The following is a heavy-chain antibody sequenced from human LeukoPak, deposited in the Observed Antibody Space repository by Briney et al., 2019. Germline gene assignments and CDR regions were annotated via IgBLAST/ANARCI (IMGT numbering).Heavy chain of an antibody. J-gene: IGHJ6*03. D-gene: IGHD6-19*01. CDR3: ASFPGSGWSIRYYYYYHMDV. V-gene: IGHV3-48*03. CDR2: ISSSGSTI. CDR1: GFTFSSYE. Sequence: PGGSLRLSCAASGFTFSSYEMNWVRQAPGKGLEWVSYISSSGSTIYYADSVKGRFTISRDNAKNSLYLQMNSLRAEDTAVYYCASFPGSGWSIRYYYYYHMDVWGKGTTVTVSS.